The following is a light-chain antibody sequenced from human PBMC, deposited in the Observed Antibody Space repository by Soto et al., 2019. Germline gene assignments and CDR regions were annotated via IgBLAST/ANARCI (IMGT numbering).Light chain of an antibody. J-gene: IGLJ2*01. V-gene: IGLV2-14*03. CDR1: GSNLGGYNF. Sequence: QSALTQPASVSGSPGQSITISCTGIGSNLGGYNFISWFQHHPDKAPKLIIFDVSSRPSGISDRFSGSKSGNTASLTISGLQADDEADYYCSSYTTTSTYVFGGGTKLTVL. CDR2: DVS. CDR3: SSYTTTSTYV.